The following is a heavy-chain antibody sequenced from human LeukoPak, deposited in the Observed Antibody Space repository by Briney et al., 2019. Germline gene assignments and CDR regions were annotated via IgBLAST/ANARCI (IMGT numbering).Heavy chain of an antibody. Sequence: QTGRSLRLSFSPSAPSFDSYPIRSVRHTPGGRLECVSGISASGGATTSADSVKGRFTISRYKSKNTLYLQMSSLRVEDTDVYYCAKGGVSASSALLAFDVWGQGTMVTVSS. CDR3: AKGGVSASSALLAFDV. D-gene: IGHD2-2*01. V-gene: IGHV3-23*01. CDR1: APSFDSYP. CDR2: ISASGGAT. J-gene: IGHJ3*01.